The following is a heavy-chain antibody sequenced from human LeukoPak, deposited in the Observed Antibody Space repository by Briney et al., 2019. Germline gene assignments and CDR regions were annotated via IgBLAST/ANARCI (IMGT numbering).Heavy chain of an antibody. J-gene: IGHJ4*02. CDR2: ISYDGSNK. V-gene: IGHV3-30-3*01. Sequence: GRSLRLSCAASGFTFSSYAMHWVRQAPGKGLEWVAVISYDGSNKYYADSVKGRFTISRDNSKNTLYLQMNSLRAEDTAVYYCASTRYDSSGYYYSYWSQGTLVTVSS. CDR3: ASTRYDSSGYYYSY. CDR1: GFTFSSYA. D-gene: IGHD3-22*01.